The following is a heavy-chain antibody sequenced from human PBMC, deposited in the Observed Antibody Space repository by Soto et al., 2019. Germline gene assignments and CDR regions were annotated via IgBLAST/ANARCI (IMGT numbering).Heavy chain of an antibody. V-gene: IGHV1-18*01. CDR3: ARDGRILYSPAHY. J-gene: IGHJ4*02. CDR2: ISAYNGNT. D-gene: IGHD2-8*01. Sequence: SVKLSCKSSGYPFTSYGMSWVRQAPGQGLEWMGWISAYNGNTNYAQKLQGRVTMTTDTSTSTAYMELRSLRSDDTAVYYCARDGRILYSPAHYWGQGTLVTVSS. CDR1: GYPFTSYG.